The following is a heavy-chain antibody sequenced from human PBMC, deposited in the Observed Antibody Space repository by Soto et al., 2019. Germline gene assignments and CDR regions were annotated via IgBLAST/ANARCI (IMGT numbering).Heavy chain of an antibody. D-gene: IGHD6-19*01. CDR3: ARAGYSSGWYAFDY. CDR1: GGSFSGYY. CDR2: INHSGST. V-gene: IGHV4-34*01. Sequence: PSETLSLICAVYGGSFSGYYWSWIRQPPGKGLEWIGEINHSGSTNYNPSLKSRVTISVDTSKNQFSLKLSSVTAADTAVYYCARAGYSSGWYAFDYWGQGTLVTVS. J-gene: IGHJ4*02.